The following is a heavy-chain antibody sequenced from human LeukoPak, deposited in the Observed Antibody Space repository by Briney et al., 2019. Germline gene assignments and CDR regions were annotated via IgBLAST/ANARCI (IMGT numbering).Heavy chain of an antibody. J-gene: IGHJ5*02. V-gene: IGHV1-18*04. CDR1: GYTFTGYY. Sequence: GASVKVSCKASGYTFTGYYMHWVRQAPGRGLEWMGWISGYNGKTKYAQKLQDRVTMTTDTSTTTAYMELRSLTSDDTAVYYCARAGAVVDNWFDPWGQGTLVTVSS. CDR2: ISGYNGKT. D-gene: IGHD2-15*01. CDR3: ARAGAVVDNWFDP.